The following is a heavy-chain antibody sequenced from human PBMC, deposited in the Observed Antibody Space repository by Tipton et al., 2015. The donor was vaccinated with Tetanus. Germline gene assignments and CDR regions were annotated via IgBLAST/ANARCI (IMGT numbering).Heavy chain of an antibody. J-gene: IGHJ4*02. CDR1: GGSISSYY. CDR2: IYYSGST. CDR3: ARGSGELSFARAGFDY. V-gene: IGHV4-59*12. D-gene: IGHD3-16*02. Sequence: TLSLTCTVSGGSISSYYWSWIRQPPGKGLEWIGYIYYSGSTYYNPSLKSRVTISVDTSKNQFSLKLSSVTAADTAVYYCARGSGELSFARAGFDYWGQGTLVTVSS.